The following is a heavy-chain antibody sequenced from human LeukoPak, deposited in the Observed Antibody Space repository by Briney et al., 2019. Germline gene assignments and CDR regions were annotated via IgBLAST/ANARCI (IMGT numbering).Heavy chain of an antibody. CDR1: GGSFSGYY. CDR2: INHSGST. J-gene: IGHJ4*02. CDR3: ARGGRYSGYDPLDY. D-gene: IGHD5-12*01. Sequence: SETLSLTCAVYGGSFSGYYWSWIRQPPGKGLEWIGEINHSGSTNYNPSLKSRVTISVDTSKNQFSLKLSSVTAADTAVYYCARGGRYSGYDPLDYWGQGTLVTVSS. V-gene: IGHV4-34*01.